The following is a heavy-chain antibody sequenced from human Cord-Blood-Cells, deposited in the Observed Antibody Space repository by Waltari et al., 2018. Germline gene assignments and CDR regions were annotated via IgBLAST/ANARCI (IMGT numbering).Heavy chain of an antibody. Sequence: QVQLQQWGAGLLKPSETLSLTCAVYGGSFSGYYWSCIRQPPGKGLEWIGEINHSGSTNYNPSLKSRVTISVDTSKNQFSLKLSSVTAADTAVYYCARGHGANWGLGSWFDPWGQGTLVTVSS. CDR3: ARGHGANWGLGSWFDP. CDR2: INHSGST. D-gene: IGHD7-27*01. V-gene: IGHV4-34*01. J-gene: IGHJ5*02. CDR1: GGSFSGYY.